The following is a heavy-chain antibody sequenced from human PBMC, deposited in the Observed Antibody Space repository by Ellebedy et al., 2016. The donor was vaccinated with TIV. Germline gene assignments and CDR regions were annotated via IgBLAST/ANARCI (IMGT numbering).Heavy chain of an antibody. V-gene: IGHV4-34*01. Sequence: MPSETLSLTCAVYGASLSGYQWSWIRLSPGKGLQGIGEINDVGTTNYNPSLRSRVTISVDTSKTQFSLKLSSVTAADTAIYYWARCYTGTNRFDPWGQGTLVTVSS. CDR3: ARCYTGTNRFDP. J-gene: IGHJ5*02. D-gene: IGHD3-16*02. CDR1: GASLSGYQ. CDR2: INDVGTT.